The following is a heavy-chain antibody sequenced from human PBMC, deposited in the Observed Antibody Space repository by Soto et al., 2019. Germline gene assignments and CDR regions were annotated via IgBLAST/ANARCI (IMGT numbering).Heavy chain of an antibody. J-gene: IGHJ4*02. V-gene: IGHV1-46*02. CDR2: IHPSGGGS. Sequence: QVQLVQSGAEVKKPGASVKVSCKPSGYTLNTYYLHWVRQAPGQGLEWMGIIHPSGGGSTYAQKFLGRVTMPRDTSTRTVFMELSSLRSADTAVYYCDRGGHIAVVTDSFDYWGQGTLVTVSS. CDR1: GYTLNTYY. CDR3: DRGGHIAVVTDSFDY. D-gene: IGHD2-21*02.